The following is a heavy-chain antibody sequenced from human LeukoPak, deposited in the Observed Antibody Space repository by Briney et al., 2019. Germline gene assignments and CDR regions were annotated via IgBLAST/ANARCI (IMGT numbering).Heavy chain of an antibody. Sequence: GGSLRLSCAASGFTFSSYGMHWVRHAPGKGLERVAVIWYDGSNKYYADTVKGRFTISRGNSKNTLYLQMNSLRAEDTAVYYCARAGHYYDSSGHNWFDPWGQGTLVTVSS. D-gene: IGHD3-22*01. J-gene: IGHJ5*02. CDR1: GFTFSSYG. CDR2: IWYDGSNK. CDR3: ARAGHYYDSSGHNWFDP. V-gene: IGHV3-33*01.